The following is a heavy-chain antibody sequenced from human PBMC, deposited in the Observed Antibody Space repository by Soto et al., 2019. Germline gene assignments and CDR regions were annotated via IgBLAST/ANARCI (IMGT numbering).Heavy chain of an antibody. Sequence: EVQLVESGGGLIQPGGSLRLSCAASGFTVSNHYMNWVRQAPGKGLEWVSVLYRGGSTYYADSVEGRFTISRDNSKNTLSLQMNSLRDDDTAVYYCARGREAYGDYSLAYWGQGTLVTVSS. J-gene: IGHJ4*02. D-gene: IGHD4-17*01. CDR2: LYRGGST. CDR3: ARGREAYGDYSLAY. CDR1: GFTVSNHY. V-gene: IGHV3-53*01.